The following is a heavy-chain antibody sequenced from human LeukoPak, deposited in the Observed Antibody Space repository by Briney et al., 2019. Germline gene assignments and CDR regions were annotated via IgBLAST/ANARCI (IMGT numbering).Heavy chain of an antibody. D-gene: IGHD3-22*01. CDR2: ISSSSGYI. V-gene: IGHV3-21*01. CDR1: GFTFSSYS. J-gene: IGHJ1*01. Sequence: GGSLRVSSAASGFTFSSYSMNWVRQAPGKGLEWVSSISSSSGYIYYADSVKGRFTISRDSAKNSLYLQMNSLRAEDTAVYYCARDPPYYYDSSGYYSEYFQHWGQGTLVTVSS. CDR3: ARDPPYYYDSSGYYSEYFQH.